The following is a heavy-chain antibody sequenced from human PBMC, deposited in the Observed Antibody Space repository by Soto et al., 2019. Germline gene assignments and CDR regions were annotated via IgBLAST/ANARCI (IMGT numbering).Heavy chain of an antibody. Sequence: GASVKVSCKASGVTFSSFPIAWVRQAPGQGHEWVGGIIPIFGTPKYAQNFRDRVNISADESTSTAYMEVSSLRFEDTAVCYCAMSEYSCGSDYRGQGTLLAISS. D-gene: IGHD6-19*01. CDR1: GVTFSSFP. CDR2: IIPIFGTP. V-gene: IGHV1-69*13. J-gene: IGHJ4*02. CDR3: AMSEYSCGSDY.